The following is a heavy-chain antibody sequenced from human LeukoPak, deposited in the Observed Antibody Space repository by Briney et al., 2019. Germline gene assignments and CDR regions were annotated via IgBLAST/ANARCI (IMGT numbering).Heavy chain of an antibody. CDR3: ARDLSPHDTYSSGY. D-gene: IGHD6-25*01. CDR1: GFTFSSYS. J-gene: IGHJ4*02. CDR2: ISSSSSYI. Sequence: GGSLRLSCAASGFTFSSYSMNWVRQAPGKGLEWVSSISSSSSYIYYADSVKGRFTISRDNAKNSLYLQMNSLGAEDTAVYYCARDLSPHDTYSSGYWGQGTLVTVSS. V-gene: IGHV3-21*01.